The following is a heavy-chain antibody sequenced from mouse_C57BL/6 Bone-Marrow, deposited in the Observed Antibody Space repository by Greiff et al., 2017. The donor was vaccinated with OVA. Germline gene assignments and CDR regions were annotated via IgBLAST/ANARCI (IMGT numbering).Heavy chain of an antibody. D-gene: IGHD1-1*01. Sequence: VHVKQSGPVLVKPGASVKMSCKASGYTFTDYYMNWVKQSHGKSLEWIGVINPYNGGTSYNQKFKGKATLTVDKSSSTAYMELNSLTSEDSAVYYCARGATVAYFDYWGQGTTLTVSS. CDR2: INPYNGGT. V-gene: IGHV1-19*01. CDR3: ARGATVAYFDY. J-gene: IGHJ2*01. CDR1: GYTFTDYY.